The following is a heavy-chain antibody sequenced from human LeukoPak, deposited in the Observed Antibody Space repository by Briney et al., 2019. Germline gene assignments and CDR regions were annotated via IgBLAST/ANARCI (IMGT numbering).Heavy chain of an antibody. J-gene: IGHJ6*03. CDR3: SRAYSGSSFPYYYYYYMDV. CDR2: INLSGST. V-gene: IGHV4-34*01. Sequence: PSETLSLTCAVCGGFFSDYHWSWLPQPPPGARQGTGEINLSGSTNYNPSLKSRVTISVDTSKNQFSLKLSSVTAADTAVYYCSRAYSGSSFPYYYYYYMDVWGKGTTVTVSS. CDR1: GGFFSDYH. D-gene: IGHD1-26*01.